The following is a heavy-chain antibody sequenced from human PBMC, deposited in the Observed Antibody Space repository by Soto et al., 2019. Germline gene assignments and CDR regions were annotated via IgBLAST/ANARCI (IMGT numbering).Heavy chain of an antibody. CDR1: GFTFSSYA. D-gene: IGHD6-13*01. J-gene: IGHJ4*02. V-gene: IGHV3-30-3*01. Sequence: HPGGSLRLSCAASGFTFSSYAMHWVRQAPGKGLEWVAVISYDGSNKYYADSVKGRFTISRDNSKNTLYLQMNSLRAEDTAVYYCARDSSIAAAGLFDYWGQGTLVTVSS. CDR2: ISYDGSNK. CDR3: ARDSSIAAAGLFDY.